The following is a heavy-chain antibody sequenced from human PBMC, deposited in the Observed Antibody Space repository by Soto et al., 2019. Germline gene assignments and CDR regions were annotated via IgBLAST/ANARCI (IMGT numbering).Heavy chain of an antibody. CDR1: GGYIISYY. J-gene: IGHJ5*02. CDR2: IYYSGST. D-gene: IGHD4-17*01. Sequence: SETMSVTCTVAGGYIISYYWSWIRKTPGKGLEWIGYIYYSGSTNYNPSLKSRVTISVDTSMSTASMELSRLRSEDTAVYYCARGIKYGDYSRWFDPWGPGTLVTVSS. CDR3: ARGIKYGDYSRWFDP. V-gene: IGHV4-59*01.